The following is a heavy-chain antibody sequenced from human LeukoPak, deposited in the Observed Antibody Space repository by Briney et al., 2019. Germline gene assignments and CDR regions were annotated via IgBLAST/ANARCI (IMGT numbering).Heavy chain of an antibody. J-gene: IGHJ6*02. CDR3: ARGAYYYYGMDV. CDR2: IYYSGST. Sequence: SETLSLTCTVSGGSISSGGYYWSWIRQHPGKGLEWIGYIYYSGSTYYNPSLKSRVTISVDTSKNQFSLKLSSVTAADTAVYYCARGAYYYYGMDVWGQGTTVTVSS. V-gene: IGHV4-31*03. CDR1: GGSISSGGYY.